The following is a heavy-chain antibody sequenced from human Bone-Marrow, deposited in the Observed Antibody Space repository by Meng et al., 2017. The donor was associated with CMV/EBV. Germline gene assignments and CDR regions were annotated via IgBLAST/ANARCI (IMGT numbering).Heavy chain of an antibody. D-gene: IGHD2-2*01. V-gene: IGHV5-51*01. J-gene: IGHJ3*02. Sequence: KVSCKGSGYSFTSYWIGWVRQMPGKGLEWMGIIYPGDSDTRYSPSFQGQVTISADKSIRTAYLQWSSLKASDTAMYYCARQDCSSTSCYYPIWGQGSMVTVSS. CDR2: IYPGDSDT. CDR3: ARQDCSSTSCYYPI. CDR1: GYSFTSYW.